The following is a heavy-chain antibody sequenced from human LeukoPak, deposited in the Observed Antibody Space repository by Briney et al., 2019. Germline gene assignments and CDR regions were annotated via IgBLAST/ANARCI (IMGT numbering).Heavy chain of an antibody. CDR3: AKDVPNWAVDY. CDR1: GFTFTRHG. V-gene: IGHV3-30*02. Sequence: GGSLRLSCAVSGFTFTRHGIHWVRQAPGKGLEWVAFLRSDGNHKNYTNSVKGRFTISSHNSQNIVFLQMNSLRPEDTAVYYCAKDVPNWAVDYWGQGTLVTVS. D-gene: IGHD7-27*01. CDR2: LRSDGNHK. J-gene: IGHJ4*01.